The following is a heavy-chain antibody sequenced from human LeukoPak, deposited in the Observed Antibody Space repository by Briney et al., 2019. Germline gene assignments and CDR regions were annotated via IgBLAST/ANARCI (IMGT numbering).Heavy chain of an antibody. CDR3: ARDKIVGPTTLDY. V-gene: IGHV3-7*01. J-gene: IGHJ4*02. Sequence: GGSLRLSCVASGFTFSGYWMSWVRQTPEKGLEWVANTKQDGYEKYYVDSVKGRFTISRDNAENSLYLQMNSLRADDTAVYYCARDKIVGPTTLDYWGQGTLVTVSS. CDR2: TKQDGYEK. CDR1: GFTFSGYW. D-gene: IGHD1-26*01.